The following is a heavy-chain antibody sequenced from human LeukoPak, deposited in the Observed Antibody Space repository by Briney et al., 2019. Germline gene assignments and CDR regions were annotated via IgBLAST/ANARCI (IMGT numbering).Heavy chain of an antibody. CDR2: IKEDGSEI. CDR1: AFTFSSHW. Sequence: GGSLRLSCEASAFTFSSHWKSWVRQAPGKGLEWVANIKEDGSEINYVDSVKGRFTISRDNAKNSLFLQMNSLRVEDTAVYYCARDRGYSSFDYWGQGTLVTVSS. D-gene: IGHD4-23*01. J-gene: IGHJ4*02. CDR3: ARDRGYSSFDY. V-gene: IGHV3-7*01.